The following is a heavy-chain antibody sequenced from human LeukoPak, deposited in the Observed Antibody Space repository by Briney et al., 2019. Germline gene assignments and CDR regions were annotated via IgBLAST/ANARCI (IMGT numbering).Heavy chain of an antibody. CDR1: GGSFSGYY. D-gene: IGHD5-18*01. J-gene: IGHJ4*02. Sequence: SETLSLTCAVYGGSFSGYYWSWIRQPPGKGLEWIGYIYYRGSTNYNPSLKSGVTISVDTSKNQFSLKLGSVTAADTAVYYCARGGGDSYGYGYYFDNWGQGTLVTVSS. CDR3: ARGGGDSYGYGYYFDN. CDR2: IYYRGST. V-gene: IGHV4-59*01.